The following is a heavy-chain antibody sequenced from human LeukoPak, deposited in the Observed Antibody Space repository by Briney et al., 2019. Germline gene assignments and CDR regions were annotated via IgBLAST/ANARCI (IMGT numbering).Heavy chain of an antibody. CDR1: GYTFTGYY. Sequence: ASVKVSCKASGYTFTGYYIHWVRQAPGQGLEWMGIINPSGGSTSYAQKFQGRVTMTRDMSTSTVYMELSSLRSEDTAVYYYARDRVAARNYYYYYYYMDVWGKGTTVTVSS. J-gene: IGHJ6*03. CDR3: ARDRVAARNYYYYYYYMDV. V-gene: IGHV1-46*01. CDR2: INPSGGST. D-gene: IGHD6-6*01.